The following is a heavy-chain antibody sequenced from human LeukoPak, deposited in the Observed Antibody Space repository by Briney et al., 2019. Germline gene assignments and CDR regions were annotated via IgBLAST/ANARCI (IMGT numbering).Heavy chain of an antibody. V-gene: IGHV3-23*01. D-gene: IGHD3-3*01. CDR1: GFTFSSYA. J-gene: IGHJ4*02. CDR2: ISGSGGST. CDR3: AKEYYDFWSGYLYGDY. Sequence: PGGSLRLSCAASGFTFSSYAMSWVRQAPGKGLEWVSAISGSGGSTYYADSVKGRFTISRDNSKNTLYLQMNSLRAEDTAVYYCAKEYYDFWSGYLYGDYWGQGTLVTVSS.